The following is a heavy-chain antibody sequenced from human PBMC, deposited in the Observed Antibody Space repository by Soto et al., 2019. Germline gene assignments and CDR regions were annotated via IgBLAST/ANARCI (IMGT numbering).Heavy chain of an antibody. CDR1: GFTFSSYG. Sequence: QVQLVESGGGVVQPGRSLRLSCAASGFTFSSYGMHWVRQAPGKGLEWVAVISYDGSNKYYADSVKGRFTISRDNPKNTLYLQMNSLRAEDTAVYYCAKDVPSSSWPEFFDYWGQGTLVTVSS. D-gene: IGHD6-13*01. J-gene: IGHJ4*02. V-gene: IGHV3-30*18. CDR2: ISYDGSNK. CDR3: AKDVPSSSWPEFFDY.